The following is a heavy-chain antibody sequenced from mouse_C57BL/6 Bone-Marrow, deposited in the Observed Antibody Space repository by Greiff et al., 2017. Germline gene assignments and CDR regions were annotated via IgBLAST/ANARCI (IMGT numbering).Heavy chain of an antibody. CDR2: IYPRSGNT. Sequence: QVQLQQSGAELARPGASVKLSCKASGYTFTSYGISWVKQRTGQGLEWIGEIYPRSGNTYYNEKFKGKATLTADKSSSTAYMELRSLTSEDSAVYFCARGPYYYGSSYWFAYWGQGTLVTVSA. CDR1: GYTFTSYG. D-gene: IGHD1-1*01. CDR3: ARGPYYYGSSYWFAY. J-gene: IGHJ3*01. V-gene: IGHV1-81*01.